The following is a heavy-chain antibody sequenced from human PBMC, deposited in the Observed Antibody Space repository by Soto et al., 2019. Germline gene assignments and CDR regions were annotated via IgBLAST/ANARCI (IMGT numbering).Heavy chain of an antibody. CDR3: ARSRASDYYYGMDV. CDR1: GGTFSSYA. CDR2: IIPIFGTA. Sequence: VASVKVSCKASGGTFSSYAISWVRQAPGQGLEWMGGIIPIFGTANYAQKFQGRVTITADKSTSTAYMELSSLRSEDTAVYYCARSRASDYYYGMDVWGQGTTVTVSS. J-gene: IGHJ6*02. V-gene: IGHV1-69*06.